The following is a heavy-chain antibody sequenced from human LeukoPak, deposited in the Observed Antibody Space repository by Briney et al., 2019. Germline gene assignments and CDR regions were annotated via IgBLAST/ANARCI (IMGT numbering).Heavy chain of an antibody. CDR3: ASPPADYYDSRDYFDY. J-gene: IGHJ4*02. CDR2: IIPIFGTA. CDR1: GGTFSSYA. V-gene: IGHV1-69*06. D-gene: IGHD3-22*01. Sequence: SVKVSCKASGGTFSSYAISWVRQAPGQGLEWMGGIIPIFGTANYAQKFQGRVTITADKSTSTAYMELSSLRSEDTAVYYCASPPADYYDSRDYFDYWGQGTLVIVSS.